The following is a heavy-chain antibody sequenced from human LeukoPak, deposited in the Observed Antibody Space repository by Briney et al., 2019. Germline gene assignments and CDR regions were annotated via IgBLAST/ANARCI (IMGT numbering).Heavy chain of an antibody. CDR2: IFYDGTT. J-gene: IGHJ4*02. V-gene: IGHV4-39*01. D-gene: IGHD6-19*01. Sequence: SETLSLTCTVSGGSISSPNSYWGWIRQPPGKGLEWIGSIFYDGTTYYNPSLKSRVTISVDTSKSQFSLTLRSVTAADTAVYYCARRVVAGTSVDFWGQGNLVTVSS. CDR1: GGSISSPNSY. CDR3: ARRVVAGTSVDF.